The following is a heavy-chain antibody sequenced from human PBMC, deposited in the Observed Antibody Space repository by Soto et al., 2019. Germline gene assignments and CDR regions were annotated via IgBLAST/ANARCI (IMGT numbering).Heavy chain of an antibody. J-gene: IGHJ6*02. V-gene: IGHV4-30-4*01. CDR2: INSAGRT. D-gene: IGHD5-18*01. Sequence: PSETLSLTCTVSGVSIISSDSYWSWIRQAPGKGLEWIGYINSAGRTYYSASLKSRLIFSLDTSENQISLKLSSVTAADTAVYYCACIFSGGSGYGFYYYGMDVWGQGTTVTVSS. CDR3: ACIFSGGSGYGFYYYGMDV. CDR1: GVSIISSDSY.